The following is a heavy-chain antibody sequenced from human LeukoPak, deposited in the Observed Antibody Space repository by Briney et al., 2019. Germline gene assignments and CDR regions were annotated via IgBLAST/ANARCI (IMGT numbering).Heavy chain of an antibody. CDR2: INPSSGGT. V-gene: IGHV1-2*02. Sequence: GASVKVSCKTSGYSFTSYYIHWVRQAPGQGLEWMGWINPSSGGTEYAQKFRGRVTMTGDTSISTAYMELSRLRSDDTAVYYCARDRGSSWYVDYWGQGTLVTVSS. CDR1: GYSFTSYY. D-gene: IGHD6-13*01. J-gene: IGHJ4*02. CDR3: ARDRGSSWYVDY.